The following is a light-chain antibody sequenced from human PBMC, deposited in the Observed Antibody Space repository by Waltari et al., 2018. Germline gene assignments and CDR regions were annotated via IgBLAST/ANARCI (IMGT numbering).Light chain of an antibody. CDR2: YDS. CDR3: QVWDFTQGV. V-gene: IGLV3-21*04. Sequence: SYVLNQPPSVSVAPGKTARISCGGTSRGTKTVHWYQQKPGQAPVLVIHYDSGRPSGIPARFSGSTSGNTATLTITWVEAGDEAEYFCQVWDFTQGVFGGGTKLTVL. J-gene: IGLJ3*02. CDR1: SRGTKT.